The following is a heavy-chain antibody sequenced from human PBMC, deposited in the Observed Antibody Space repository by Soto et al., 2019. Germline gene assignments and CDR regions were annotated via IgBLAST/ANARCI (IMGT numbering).Heavy chain of an antibody. J-gene: IGHJ6*02. CDR1: GFTFSTYA. V-gene: IGHV3-30-3*01. Sequence: GGSLRLSCAASGFTFSTYAMHWVRQAPGKGLEWVTFISYDGNTKYYADSVKGRFTISRDNSKNTLYLQMNSLRAEDTAVYYCARVGDIVVVSAAYYYYYGMDVWGQGTTVTVSS. CDR3: ARVGDIVVVSAAYYYYYGMDV. D-gene: IGHD2-2*01. CDR2: ISYDGNTK.